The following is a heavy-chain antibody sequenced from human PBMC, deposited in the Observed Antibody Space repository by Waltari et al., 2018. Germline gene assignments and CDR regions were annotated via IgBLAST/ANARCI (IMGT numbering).Heavy chain of an antibody. CDR3: TTTEGY. CDR2: IKSKTDGGTT. J-gene: IGHJ4*02. Sequence: VQLVQSGAEVKKPGSSVKVSCKASGGTFSSYAISWVRQAPGKGLEWVGRIKSKTDGGTTDYAAPVKGRFTISRDDSKNTLYLQMNSLKTEDTAVYYCTTTEGYWGQGTLVTVSS. D-gene: IGHD4-4*01. CDR1: GGTFSSYA. V-gene: IGHV3-15*01.